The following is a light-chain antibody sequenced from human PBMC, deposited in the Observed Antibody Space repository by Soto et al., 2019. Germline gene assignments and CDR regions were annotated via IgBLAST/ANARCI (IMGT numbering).Light chain of an antibody. J-gene: IGLJ2*01. CDR1: SSDVGSYNL. CDR3: CSYAGSSTF. Sequence: QSALTQPASVSGSPGQSITISCTGTSSDVGSYNLVSWYQQHTCKAPKLMIDEGSKRPSGVSNRFSVSESGNTASLTISGLQAEDEAYYCCCSYAGSSTFFGGGTKLTVL. CDR2: EGS. V-gene: IGLV2-23*03.